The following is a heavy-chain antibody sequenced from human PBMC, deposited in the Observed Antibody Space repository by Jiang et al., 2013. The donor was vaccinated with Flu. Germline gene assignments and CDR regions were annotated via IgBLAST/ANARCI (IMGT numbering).Heavy chain of an antibody. CDR2: IIPIFGTA. CDR3: VRTATSGYSYGYYYYMDV. CDR1: A. J-gene: IGHJ6*03. Sequence: AISWVRQAPGQGLEWMGGIIPIFGTANYAQKFQGRVTITADESTSTAYMELSSLRSEDTAVYYCVRTATSGYSYGYYYYMDVWGKGTTVTVSS. D-gene: IGHD5-18*01. V-gene: IGHV1-69*01.